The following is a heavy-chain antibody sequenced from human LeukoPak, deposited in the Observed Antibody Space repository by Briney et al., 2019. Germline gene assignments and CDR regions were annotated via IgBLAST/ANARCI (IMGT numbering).Heavy chain of an antibody. D-gene: IGHD2-2*01. CDR2: IYSGGST. Sequence: GGSLRLSCAASGFTDSSNYMSWVRQAPGKGLEWVSVIYSGGSTYYADSVKGRFTISRDNSKNTLYLQMNSLTAEDTAVYYCARVGVVPAAIPDGFDIWGQGTMVTVSS. CDR1: GFTDSSNY. V-gene: IGHV3-53*01. CDR3: ARVGVVPAAIPDGFDI. J-gene: IGHJ3*02.